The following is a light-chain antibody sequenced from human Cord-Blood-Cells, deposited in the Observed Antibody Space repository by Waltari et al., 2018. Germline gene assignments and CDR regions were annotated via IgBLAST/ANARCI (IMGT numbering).Light chain of an antibody. J-gene: IGLJ3*02. V-gene: IGLV8-61*01. Sequence: QTVVTQEPSFSVSPGGTVTLTCGLSSRSVSTSYYPSWYQQTPGQAPRTPIYSTNPRSSGVPDRFSGSILGNKAALTITGAQADDESDYYCVLYMGSGISVFGGGTKLTVL. CDR3: VLYMGSGISV. CDR1: SRSVSTSYY. CDR2: STN.